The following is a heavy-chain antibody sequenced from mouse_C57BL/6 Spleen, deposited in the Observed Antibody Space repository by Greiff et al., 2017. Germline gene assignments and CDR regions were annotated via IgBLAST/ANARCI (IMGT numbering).Heavy chain of an antibody. CDR3: ATGSYAMDY. CDR1: GFTFSDYG. J-gene: IGHJ4*01. Sequence: EVKLVESGGGLVKPGGSLKLSCAASGFTFSDYGMHWVRQAPEKGLEWVAYISSGSSTIYYADTVKGRFTISRDNAKNTRFLQMTSLRSEDTAMYYCATGSYAMDYWGQGTSVTVSS. CDR2: ISSGSSTI. V-gene: IGHV5-17*01.